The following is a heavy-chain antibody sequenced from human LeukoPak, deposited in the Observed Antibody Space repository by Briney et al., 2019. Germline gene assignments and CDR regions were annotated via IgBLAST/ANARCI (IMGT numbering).Heavy chain of an antibody. CDR3: ARDLYVRELDY. CDR2: ISYDGSDK. D-gene: IGHD1-26*01. V-gene: IGHV3-30-3*01. J-gene: IGHJ4*02. Sequence: GGALRLSCAAPGFTLSSYAMHLVRPAPGQGVEWVAVISYDGSDKYYADSVKGRFTISRDNSKNTLYLQMNSLRAEDTAVYYCARDLYVRELDYWGQGTLVTVSS. CDR1: GFTLSSYA.